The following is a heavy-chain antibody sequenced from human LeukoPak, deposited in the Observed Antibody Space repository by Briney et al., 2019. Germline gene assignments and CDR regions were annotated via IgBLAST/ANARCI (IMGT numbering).Heavy chain of an antibody. CDR2: ISWDGGST. V-gene: IGHV3-43*01. J-gene: IGHJ4*02. CDR1: GFTFDDYT. Sequence: GGSLRLSCAASGFTFDDYTMHWVRQAPGKGLEWVSLISWDGGSTYFADSVKGRFTISRDNSKNSLYLQMNSLRTEDTAFYYCAKGNGGAYFDYWGQGTLVTVSS. D-gene: IGHD4-23*01. CDR3: AKGNGGAYFDY.